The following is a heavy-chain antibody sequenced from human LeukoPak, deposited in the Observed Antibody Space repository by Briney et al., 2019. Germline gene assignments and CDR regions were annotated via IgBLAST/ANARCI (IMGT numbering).Heavy chain of an antibody. V-gene: IGHV3-74*01. CDR1: GFTFTDYW. J-gene: IGHJ4*02. CDR2: ISGDGSSA. CDR3: ARPHTGFDS. Sequence: GGSLRLSCAASGFTFTDYWMHWIRQAPGGGLVWLSRISGDGSSAYYADPVKGRFTISRDNAKNTLYLQMNSLKPGDTAVYYCARPHTGFDSWGQGTLVTVSS.